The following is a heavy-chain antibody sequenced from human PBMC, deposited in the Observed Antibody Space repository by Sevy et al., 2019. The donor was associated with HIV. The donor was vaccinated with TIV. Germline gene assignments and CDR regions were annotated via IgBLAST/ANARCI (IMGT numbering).Heavy chain of an antibody. CDR2: ISAYNGNT. CDR3: ARQRRGSSWYGVADY. Sequence: ASVKVSCKASGYTFTSYGISWVRQVPGQGLEWMGWISAYNGNTNYAQKFQGRVTMITDTSTSTAYMELRSLRSDDTAVYYCARQRRGSSWYGVADYWGQGTLVTVSS. CDR1: GYTFTSYG. D-gene: IGHD6-13*01. J-gene: IGHJ4*02. V-gene: IGHV1-18*01.